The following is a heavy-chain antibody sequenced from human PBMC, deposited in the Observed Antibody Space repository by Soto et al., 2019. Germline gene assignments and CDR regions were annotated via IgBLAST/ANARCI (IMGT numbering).Heavy chain of an antibody. J-gene: IGHJ2*01. V-gene: IGHV3-23*01. Sequence: EVQLLESGGGLVQPGGSLRLSCAASGFTFSNSAMSWVRQAPGKGLEWVSTIKASGSSTYYADSVKGRFTISRDNSKNTLYLQMNSLRAEDTAVYYCAKLKLAGDWYFDLWGRGTLVTVSS. CDR2: IKASGSST. CDR3: AKLKLAGDWYFDL. D-gene: IGHD4-17*01. CDR1: GFTFSNSA.